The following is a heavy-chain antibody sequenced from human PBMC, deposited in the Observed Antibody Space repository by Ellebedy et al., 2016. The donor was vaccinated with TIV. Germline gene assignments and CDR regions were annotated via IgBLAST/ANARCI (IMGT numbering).Heavy chain of an antibody. V-gene: IGHV1-18*01. Sequence: ASVKVSXKASGYTFTSYGISWVRQAPGQGLEWMGWISAYNGNTNYAQKLQGRVTMTTDTSTSTAYMELRSLRSDDTAVYYCARLSDYGDYFDYWGQGTLVTVSS. D-gene: IGHD4-17*01. J-gene: IGHJ4*02. CDR2: ISAYNGNT. CDR3: ARLSDYGDYFDY. CDR1: GYTFTSYG.